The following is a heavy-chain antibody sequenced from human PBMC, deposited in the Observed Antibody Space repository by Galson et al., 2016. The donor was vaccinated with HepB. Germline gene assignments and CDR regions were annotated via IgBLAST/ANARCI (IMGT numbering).Heavy chain of an antibody. J-gene: IGHJ4*02. CDR3: ARAMPSNRYGPLGYS. CDR1: GFSVSSSY. CDR2: IYSGGST. Sequence: SLRLSCAASGFSVSSSYMTWVRQTPGTGLEWVSIIYSGGSTYYADSVKGRFTISRDNSKNTLSLQLNGLRAEDTAMYYWARAMPSNRYGPLGYSWGQGTLVTVSS. V-gene: IGHV3-53*01. D-gene: IGHD5-18*01.